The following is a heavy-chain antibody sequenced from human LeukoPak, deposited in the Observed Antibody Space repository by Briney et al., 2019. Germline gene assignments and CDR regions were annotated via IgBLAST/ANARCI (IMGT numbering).Heavy chain of an antibody. V-gene: IGHV3-23*01. CDR2: ISGSGNSI. CDR1: GFTFNNYG. CDR3: AKDGGGYYPSYYYYMDV. D-gene: IGHD3-22*01. Sequence: GGSLRLSCAASGFTFNNYGMNWVRQAPGKGLEWVSSISGSGNSIYYADSVRGRFTISRDNSKNTLYLQMNSLRAEDTAVYYCAKDGGGYYPSYYYYMDVWGKGTTVTISS. J-gene: IGHJ6*03.